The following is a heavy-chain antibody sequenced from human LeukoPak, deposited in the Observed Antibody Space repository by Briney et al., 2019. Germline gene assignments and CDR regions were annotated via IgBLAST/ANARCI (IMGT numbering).Heavy chain of an antibody. CDR1: GFSFRNAW. CDR2: IKGDGSVT. J-gene: IGHJ5*02. Sequence: PGGSLRLSCAASGFSFRNAWMHWVRQAPGKGLVWVSRIKGDGSVTVYADSVKGRFTISRDNAKNTLYLQMNRLRVEDTAVYYCARSDWFDPWGQGTLVTVSS. V-gene: IGHV3-74*01. D-gene: IGHD3-3*01. CDR3: ARSDWFDP.